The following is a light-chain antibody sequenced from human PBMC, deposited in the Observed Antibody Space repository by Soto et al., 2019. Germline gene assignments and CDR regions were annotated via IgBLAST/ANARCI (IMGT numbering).Light chain of an antibody. CDR3: RQYDSEST. CDR1: QTISNW. J-gene: IGKJ1*01. V-gene: IGKV1-5*01. CDR2: DAS. Sequence: DIQMTQSPSTLSASIGDRVTITCRASQTISNWLAWYQQKPGKAPKVLIHDASRLESGVPSRFSGSGSGTEFTLTINNLQPDDFAIYYCRQYDSESTFGQGTKVDMK.